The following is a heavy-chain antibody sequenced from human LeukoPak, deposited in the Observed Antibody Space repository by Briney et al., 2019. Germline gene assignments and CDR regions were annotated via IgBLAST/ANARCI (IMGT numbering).Heavy chain of an antibody. CDR3: AKHHRMAARLVYFDY. V-gene: IGHV4-61*02. D-gene: IGHD6-6*01. J-gene: IGHJ4*02. CDR2: IYGSGRT. CDR1: GDSISSGSYY. Sequence: PSETLSLTCTVSGDSISSGSYYWSWIRQPAGKGLEWIGRIYGSGRTNYNLSLKSRVTISVDTSKNQFSLRLSSVTAADTAVYYCAKHHRMAARLVYFDYWGQGTLVTVSS.